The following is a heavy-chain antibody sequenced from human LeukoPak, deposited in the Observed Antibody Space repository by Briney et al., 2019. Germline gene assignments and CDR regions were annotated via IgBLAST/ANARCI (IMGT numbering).Heavy chain of an antibody. V-gene: IGHV3-23*01. J-gene: IGHJ4*02. CDR1: GFTFSSYA. D-gene: IGHD4-17*01. CDR3: AGALTTRGY. CDR2: FSANDRRT. Sequence: GGSLRLSCAASGFTFSSYAMTWVRQAPGKGLEWVSGFSANDRRTYYTNSVKGRFTISRDNSKNTLYLQMNSLRAEDTAVYYCAGALTTRGYWGQGTLVTVSS.